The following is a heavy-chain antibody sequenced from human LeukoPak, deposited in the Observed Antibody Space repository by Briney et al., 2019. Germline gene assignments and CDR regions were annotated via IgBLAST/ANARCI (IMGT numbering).Heavy chain of an antibody. V-gene: IGHV4-39*01. CDR2: IYYSGST. J-gene: IGHJ4*02. CDR1: GGSISNSNYY. D-gene: IGHD2-15*01. CDR3: ARQRGYCSGGSCYGMFDY. Sequence: SETLSLTCTVSGGSISNSNYYCGWVRQPPGKGLEWIGSIYYSGSTYYNPSLKSRVTISVDTSKNQFSLKLSSVTAADTAVYYCARQRGYCSGGSCYGMFDYWGQGTLVTVSS.